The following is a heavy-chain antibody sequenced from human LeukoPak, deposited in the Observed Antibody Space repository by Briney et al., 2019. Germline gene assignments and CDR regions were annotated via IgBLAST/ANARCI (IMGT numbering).Heavy chain of an antibody. D-gene: IGHD6-19*01. CDR3: ARNLRSSGWYLVYYYGMDV. Sequence: GGSLRLSCAASGFTFSSYSMNWVRQAPGKGLEWVSYISSSSSTIYYADSVKGRFTISRDNAKNSLYLQMNSLRDEDTAVYYCARNLRSSGWYLVYYYGMDVWGQGTTVTASS. CDR1: GFTFSSYS. J-gene: IGHJ6*02. V-gene: IGHV3-48*02. CDR2: ISSSSSTI.